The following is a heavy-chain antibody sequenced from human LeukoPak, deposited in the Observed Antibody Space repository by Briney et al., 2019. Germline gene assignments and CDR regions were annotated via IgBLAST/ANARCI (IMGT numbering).Heavy chain of an antibody. CDR2: IKQDGSEK. V-gene: IGHV3-7*01. Sequence: PGGSLRLSCAAPGFTFSSYWMSWVRQAPGKGLEWVANIKQDGSEKYYVDSVKGRFTISRDNAKNSLYLQMNSLRAEDTAVYYCARARDFWSGYYYGYWGQGTLVTVSS. CDR3: ARARDFWSGYYYGY. CDR1: GFTFSSYW. J-gene: IGHJ4*02. D-gene: IGHD3-3*01.